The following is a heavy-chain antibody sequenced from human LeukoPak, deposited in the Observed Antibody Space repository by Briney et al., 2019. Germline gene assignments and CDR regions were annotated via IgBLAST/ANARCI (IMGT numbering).Heavy chain of an antibody. V-gene: IGHV1-69*06. Sequence: SVKVSCKASGGTFSSYAISWVRQAPGQGLEWMGGIIPIFGTANYAQKFQGRVTITADKSTSTAYMELSSLRSEDTAVYYCARAIAVAGTIGWFDPWGQGTLVTVSS. CDR2: IIPIFGTA. D-gene: IGHD6-19*01. CDR3: ARAIAVAGTIGWFDP. CDR1: GGTFSSYA. J-gene: IGHJ5*02.